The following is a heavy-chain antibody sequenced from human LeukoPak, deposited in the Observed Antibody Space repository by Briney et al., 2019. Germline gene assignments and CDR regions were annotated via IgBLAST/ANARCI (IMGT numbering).Heavy chain of an antibody. CDR1: GFTFSSDA. D-gene: IGHD1-26*01. CDR3: AKDSYSGTSYDY. J-gene: IGHJ4*02. Sequence: GGSLRLSCAASGFTFSSDAMSWVRQAPGKGLEWVSAITGSGVSTYYADSVKVRCSISRDNSKNTLYLQMNRLRAADTAVYYCAKDSYSGTSYDYWGQGTLVTVSS. CDR2: ITGSGVST. V-gene: IGHV3-23*01.